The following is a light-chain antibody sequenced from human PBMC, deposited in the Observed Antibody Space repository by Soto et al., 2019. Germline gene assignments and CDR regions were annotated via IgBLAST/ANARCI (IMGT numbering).Light chain of an antibody. Sequence: SVLTQPRSVSGSPRQSVTISCTGTSGDVGGYNYVSWYQHHPGKAPKLMIYEVAQRPSGVPDRFSGSKSGNTASLTISGLQAEDEADYYCCSFAGGYTLDVVFGGGTKVTVL. J-gene: IGLJ2*01. CDR1: SGDVGGYNY. V-gene: IGLV2-11*01. CDR3: CSFAGGYTLDVV. CDR2: EVA.